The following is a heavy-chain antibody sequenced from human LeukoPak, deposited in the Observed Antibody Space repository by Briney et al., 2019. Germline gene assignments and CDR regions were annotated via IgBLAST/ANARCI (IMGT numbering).Heavy chain of an antibody. J-gene: IGHJ4*02. CDR2: ISGSGGST. CDR3: ARDEGGTSGSHY. D-gene: IGHD1-26*01. CDR1: GFTFSSYA. V-gene: IGHV3-23*01. Sequence: PGGSLRLSCAASGFTFSSYAMSWVRQAPGKGLEWVSAISGSGGSTYYADSVKGRFTISRDNAKNSLYLQMNSLRAEDTAVYYCARDEGGTSGSHYWGQGTMVTVSS.